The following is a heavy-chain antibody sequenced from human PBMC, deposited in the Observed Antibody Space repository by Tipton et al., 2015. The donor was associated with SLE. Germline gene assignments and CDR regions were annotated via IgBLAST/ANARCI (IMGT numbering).Heavy chain of an antibody. V-gene: IGHV4-59*11. CDR2: IYYSGST. CDR1: GGSISSHY. CDR3: ARGVLSSSWTLDGMDV. J-gene: IGHJ6*02. D-gene: IGHD6-13*01. Sequence: LRLSCTVSGGSISSHYWSWIRQPPGKGLEWIGYIYYSGSTNYNPSLKRRVTISVDTSKNQFSLKPSSVTAADTAVYYCARGVLSSSWTLDGMDVWGQGTTVTVSS.